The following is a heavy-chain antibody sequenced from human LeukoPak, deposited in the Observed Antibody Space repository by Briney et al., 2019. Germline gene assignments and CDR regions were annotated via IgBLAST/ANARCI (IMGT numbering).Heavy chain of an antibody. V-gene: IGHV4-34*01. J-gene: IGHJ3*02. Sequence: SETLSLTCAVYVGSFCGYYWSWIRQPPGKGMEWIGEINHSGSTNYNPSLKSRVTISVDTSKNQFSLKLSSVTAADTAVYYCARHEYDFWSGYYGYYAFDIWGQGTMVTVSS. CDR2: INHSGST. CDR3: ARHEYDFWSGYYGYYAFDI. CDR1: VGSFCGYY. D-gene: IGHD3-3*01.